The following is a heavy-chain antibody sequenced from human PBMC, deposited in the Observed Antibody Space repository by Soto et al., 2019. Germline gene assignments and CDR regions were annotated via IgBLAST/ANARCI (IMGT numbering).Heavy chain of an antibody. CDR1: GFTLSDHY. Sequence: LRLSCGAPGFTLSDHYMDWVRQAPGRGMEWVGRTRNKANGYSTEYAAAVKGRFIVSSDDSLNSLYLQMNSLKTEDTAVYYCVRTSHYGSGSWNFDFWGQGTLVTVSS. V-gene: IGHV3-72*01. D-gene: IGHD3-10*01. CDR3: VRTSHYGSGSWNFDF. J-gene: IGHJ4*02. CDR2: TRNKANGYST.